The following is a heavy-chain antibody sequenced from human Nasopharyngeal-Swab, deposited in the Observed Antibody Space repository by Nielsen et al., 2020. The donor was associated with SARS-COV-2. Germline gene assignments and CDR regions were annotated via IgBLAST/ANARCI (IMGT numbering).Heavy chain of an antibody. Sequence: ASVKVSCKASGYTFTSYAMNWVRQAPGQGLEWMGWINTNTGNPTYAQGFTGRFVFSLDTSVSTAYLQISSLKAEDTAVYYRARDLDRGNWGRRGYFDYWGQGTLVTVSS. D-gene: IGHD7-27*01. CDR3: ARDLDRGNWGRRGYFDY. CDR1: GYTFTSYA. J-gene: IGHJ4*02. V-gene: IGHV7-4-1*02. CDR2: INTNTGNP.